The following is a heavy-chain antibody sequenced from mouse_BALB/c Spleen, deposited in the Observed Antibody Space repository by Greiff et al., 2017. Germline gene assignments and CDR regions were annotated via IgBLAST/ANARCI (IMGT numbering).Heavy chain of an antibody. CDR1: GDSITSGY. D-gene: IGHD2-1*01. CDR2: ISYSGST. V-gene: IGHV3-8*02. Sequence: EVKLMESGPSLVKPSQTLSLTCSVTGDSITSGYWNWIRKFPGNKLEYMGYISYSGSTYYNPSLKSRISITRDTSKNQYYLQLNSVTTEDTATYYCARYSGNYSPWFAYWGQGTLVTVSA. J-gene: IGHJ3*01. CDR3: ARYSGNYSPWFAY.